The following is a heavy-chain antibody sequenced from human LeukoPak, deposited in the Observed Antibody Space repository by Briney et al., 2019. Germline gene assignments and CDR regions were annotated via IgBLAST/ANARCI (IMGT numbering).Heavy chain of an antibody. D-gene: IGHD3-22*01. CDR3: ARNQSLSGYPPYHFDY. CDR1: VFTFSSYW. J-gene: IGHJ4*02. CDR2: IKADGSEQ. Sequence: GGSLRLSCAASVFTFSSYWMSWVRQAPGNGLEWVANIKADGSEQYYVDSVKGRFTISRDNAKNSLYLQMNNLRAEDTAVYYCARNQSLSGYPPYHFDYWGQGTLVIVSS. V-gene: IGHV3-7*01.